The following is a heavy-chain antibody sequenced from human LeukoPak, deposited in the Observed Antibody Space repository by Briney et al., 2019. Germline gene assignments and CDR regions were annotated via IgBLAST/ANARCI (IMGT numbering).Heavy chain of an antibody. CDR1: GFTFSSYW. CDR2: IKQDGSEK. Sequence: GGSLRLSCAASGFTFSSYWMSWVRQAPGKGLEWVANIKQDGSEKYYVDSVKGRFTISRDNAKNLLYLQMNSLRAEDTAVYYCASLSRSSIAARPGYYFDYWGQGTLVTVSS. D-gene: IGHD6-6*01. V-gene: IGHV3-7*03. J-gene: IGHJ4*02. CDR3: ASLSRSSIAARPGYYFDY.